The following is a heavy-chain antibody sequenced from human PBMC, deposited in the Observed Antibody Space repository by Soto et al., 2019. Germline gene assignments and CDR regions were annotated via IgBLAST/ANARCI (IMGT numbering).Heavy chain of an antibody. D-gene: IGHD6-13*01. CDR3: ARIGYSSSTNDY. CDR1: GFSFSTYW. V-gene: IGHV3-7*05. Sequence: EVQLVESGGGKVQPGGSLRLSCAASGFSFSTYWMSWVRQAPGRGLEWVANINQDGNVKYYVDSVKGRFTVSRDNAKNSLYLHMNSLRAEDTAVYFCARIGYSSSTNDYWGKGTLVTVSS. CDR2: INQDGNVK. J-gene: IGHJ4*02.